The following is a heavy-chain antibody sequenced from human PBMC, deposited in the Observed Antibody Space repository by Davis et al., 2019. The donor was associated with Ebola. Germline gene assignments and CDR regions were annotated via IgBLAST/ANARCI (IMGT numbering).Heavy chain of an antibody. Sequence: AASVKVSCKASGYTFTGYYMHWVRQAPGQRLEWMGWINAGNGNTKYSQKFQGRVTITRDTSASTAYMELSSLRSEDTAVYYCARGPYCSGGSCYSGYFDYWGQGTLVTVSS. D-gene: IGHD2-15*01. CDR3: ARGPYCSGGSCYSGYFDY. CDR1: GYTFTGYY. V-gene: IGHV1-3*01. CDR2: INAGNGNT. J-gene: IGHJ4*02.